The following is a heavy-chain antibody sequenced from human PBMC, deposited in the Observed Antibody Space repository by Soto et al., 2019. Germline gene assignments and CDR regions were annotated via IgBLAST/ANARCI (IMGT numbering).Heavy chain of an antibody. CDR1: GYTFASYA. V-gene: IGHV1-18*01. Sequence: ASVKVSCKASGYTFASYAISWMRQAPGQGLEWMGWISAYNGNTNYAQKLQGRVTMTTDTSTSTAYMELRSLRSDDTAVYYCARASLAGPSNFDYWGQGSLVTVSS. D-gene: IGHD6-13*01. CDR2: ISAYNGNT. CDR3: ARASLAGPSNFDY. J-gene: IGHJ4*02.